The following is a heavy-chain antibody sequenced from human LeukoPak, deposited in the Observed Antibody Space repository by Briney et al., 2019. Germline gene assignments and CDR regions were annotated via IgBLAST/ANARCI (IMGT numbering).Heavy chain of an antibody. D-gene: IGHD6-19*01. CDR2: INSDGSST. V-gene: IGHV3-74*01. CDR1: GFTFSSYW. CDR3: ARAPEWLAIYYFDY. J-gene: IGHJ4*02. Sequence: GGSLRLSCAASGFTFSSYWMHWVRQAPGKGLVWVSRINSDGSSTSYADSVKGRFTISRDNPKNTLYLQTNSLRAEHTAVYYCARAPEWLAIYYFDYWGQGTLVTVSS.